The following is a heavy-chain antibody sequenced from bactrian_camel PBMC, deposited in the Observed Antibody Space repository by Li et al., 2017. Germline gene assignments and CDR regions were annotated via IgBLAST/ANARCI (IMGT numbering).Heavy chain of an antibody. CDR1: GFTFSDYW. CDR2: INADITA. CDR3: ASLLGGM. V-gene: IGHV3S1*01. Sequence: HVQLVESGGGSVQPGGSLRLSCAASGFTFSDYWMYWVRQAPRKGLEWVSTINADITAYYAESVKGRFTISRDNAKNTVYLQMNSLKPEDTALYSCASLLGGMWGQGTQVTVS. D-gene: IGHD6*01. J-gene: IGHJ4*01.